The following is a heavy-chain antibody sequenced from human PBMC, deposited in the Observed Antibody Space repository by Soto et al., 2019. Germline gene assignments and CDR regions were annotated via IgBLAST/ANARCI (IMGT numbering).Heavy chain of an antibody. CDR2: ITYDGSFQ. CDR3: AKDRVGGTFYTPLGF. V-gene: IGHV3-30*18. CDR1: GFTFSSYG. D-gene: IGHD1-7*01. J-gene: IGHJ4*02. Sequence: GSSLSLSCAASGFTFSSYGMNWVRQAPGKGLEWVAVITYDGSFQYYADSVKGRFTISRDNSKNTLFLHLNALKPEDTAVYHCAKDRVGGTFYTPLGFWGQGTLVSVSS.